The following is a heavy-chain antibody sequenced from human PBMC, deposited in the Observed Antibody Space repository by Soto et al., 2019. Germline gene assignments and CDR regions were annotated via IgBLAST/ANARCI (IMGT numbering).Heavy chain of an antibody. CDR2: ISHDGTRK. CDR3: ARDWARIVRHYFQD. V-gene: IGHV3-30-3*01. CDR1: GLTFSTYP. D-gene: IGHD3-10*01. J-gene: IGHJ1*01. Sequence: QVQLVESGGGVVQPGKSLRLSCVASGLTFSTYPMHWVRQAPGKGLEWVSFISHDGTRKSYTQSVKGKFTISRDNSKNALYLQMTSLNPEDTAVYYCARDWARIVRHYFQDRGQGTLVTVSS.